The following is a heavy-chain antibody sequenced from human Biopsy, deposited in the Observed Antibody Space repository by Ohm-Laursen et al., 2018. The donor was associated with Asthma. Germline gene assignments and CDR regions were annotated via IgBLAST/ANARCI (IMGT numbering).Heavy chain of an antibody. CDR2: INPNSGAT. J-gene: IGHJ6*02. CDR3: ARDFLFKHGSSWYYYYYGMDV. Sequence: SVKVSCKASGYPFIGYHIHWMRQAPGQGLEWMGRINPNSGATNYAQKFQGRVTMTRDTSISTAYMELRSLRSEDTAVYYCARDFLFKHGSSWYYYYYGMDVWGQGTTVTVSS. D-gene: IGHD6-13*01. V-gene: IGHV1-2*06. CDR1: GYPFIGYH.